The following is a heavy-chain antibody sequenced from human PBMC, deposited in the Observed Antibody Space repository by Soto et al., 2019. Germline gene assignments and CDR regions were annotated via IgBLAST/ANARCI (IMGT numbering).Heavy chain of an antibody. CDR2: IYYSGST. CDR1: GGSISSYY. CDR3: ARATWFGDFYFDY. D-gene: IGHD3-10*01. V-gene: IGHV4-59*01. J-gene: IGHJ4*02. Sequence: QVQLQESGPGLVKPSETLSLTCTVSGGSISSYYWSWIRQPPGKGLEWIGYIYYSGSTNYNPSLKSRVTISVDTSKNQCSLKLSSVTAADTAVYYCARATWFGDFYFDYWGQGTLVTVSS.